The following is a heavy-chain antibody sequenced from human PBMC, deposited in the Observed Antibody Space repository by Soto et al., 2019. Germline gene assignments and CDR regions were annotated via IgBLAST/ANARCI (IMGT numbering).Heavy chain of an antibody. Sequence: SETLSLTCAVSGGSISSGAYSWSWIRQPPGKGLEWVGYIYHSGSTYYNPSLKSRVTISVDRSKNRFSLNLNSLTAADTAVYFCASSNRLNTTAYPNLFNLWGQGTLATVS. J-gene: IGHJ4*02. CDR1: GGSISSGAYS. D-gene: IGHD4-17*01. CDR3: ASSNRLNTTAYPNLFNL. V-gene: IGHV4-30-2*01. CDR2: IYHSGST.